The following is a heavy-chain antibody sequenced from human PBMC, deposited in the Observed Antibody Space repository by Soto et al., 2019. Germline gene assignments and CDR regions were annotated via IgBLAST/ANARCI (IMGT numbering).Heavy chain of an antibody. J-gene: IGHJ4*02. CDR2: ISYDGSNK. CDR1: GFTFSSYA. V-gene: IGHV3-30-3*01. D-gene: IGHD4-17*01. CDR3: ARYGDYGDHSHNFAY. Sequence: GGSLRLSCAASGFTFSSYAMHWVRQAPGKGLEWVALISYDGSNKYFADSVKGRFTISRDNSRNTLYLQMNSLRAEDTAVYYCARYGDYGDHSHNFAYWGQGTLVTVSS.